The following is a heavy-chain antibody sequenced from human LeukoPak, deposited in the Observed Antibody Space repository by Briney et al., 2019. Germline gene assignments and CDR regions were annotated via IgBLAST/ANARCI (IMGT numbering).Heavy chain of an antibody. CDR3: ARDLWFGELLHIFDY. CDR1: GYTFTGYY. J-gene: IGHJ4*02. D-gene: IGHD3-10*01. Sequence: GASVKVSCKASGYTFTGYYTHWVRQAPGQGLEWMGWINPNSGGTNYAQKFQGRVTMTRDTSISTAYMEPSRLRSDDTAVYYCARDLWFGELLHIFDYWGQGTLVTVSS. V-gene: IGHV1-2*02. CDR2: INPNSGGT.